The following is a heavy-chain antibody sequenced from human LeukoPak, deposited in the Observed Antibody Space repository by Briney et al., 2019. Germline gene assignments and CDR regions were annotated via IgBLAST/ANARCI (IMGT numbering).Heavy chain of an antibody. CDR3: ARVGAGSSWYDY. V-gene: IGHV4-59*01. Sequence: PSETLSLTCTVSGGSISSYYWSWIRQPPGKGLEWFGHIHYTGSTNYNPSLMSRVTISVDTSKNQSSLKLSSVTAADTAVYYCARVGAGSSWYDYWGQGTLVTVSS. CDR1: GGSISSYY. D-gene: IGHD6-13*01. J-gene: IGHJ4*02. CDR2: IHYTGST.